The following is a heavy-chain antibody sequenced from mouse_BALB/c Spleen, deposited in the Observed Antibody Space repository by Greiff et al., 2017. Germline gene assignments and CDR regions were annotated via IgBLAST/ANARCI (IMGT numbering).Heavy chain of an antibody. CDR3: ARQRGNYDYYAMDY. CDR2: ISSGGST. V-gene: IGHV5-6-5*01. D-gene: IGHD2-1*01. CDR1: GFTFSSYA. Sequence: EVKLVESGGGLVKPGGSLKLSCAASGFTFSSYAMSWVRQTPEKRLEWVASISSGGSTYYPDTVKGRFTISRDNAKNTLYLQMSSLKSEDTAMYYCARQRGNYDYYAMDYWGQGTSVTVSS. J-gene: IGHJ4*01.